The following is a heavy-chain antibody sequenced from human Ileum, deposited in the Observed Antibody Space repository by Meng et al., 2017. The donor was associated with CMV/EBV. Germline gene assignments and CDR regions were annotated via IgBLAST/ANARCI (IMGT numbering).Heavy chain of an antibody. CDR3: ARDLKRLSDNYYDLLTATPNGAFDY. Sequence: WVGRAPGQGLEWLGWIIAANGNTKYSAESQGRIGITRDMSASTVYMELSSLRPEDTALYYCARDLKRLSDNYYDLLTATPNGAFDYWGQGTLVTVSS. J-gene: IGHJ4*02. D-gene: IGHD3-9*01. V-gene: IGHV1-3*03. CDR2: IIAANGNT.